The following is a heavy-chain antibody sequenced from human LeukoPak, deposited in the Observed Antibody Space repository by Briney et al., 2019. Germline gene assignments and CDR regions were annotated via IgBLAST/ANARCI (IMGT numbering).Heavy chain of an antibody. CDR3: VKGGGNVRRYFEY. CDR1: GFTFSSYA. V-gene: IGHV3-23*01. Sequence: GGSLRLSCAASGFTFSSYAMNWVRQAPGKGLEWVSGIGASGGSTYYADSVKGRFTISRDNSKNTLYLQMNSLRAEDTAVYYCVKGGGNVRRYFEYWGQGTLVTVSS. CDR2: IGASGGST. D-gene: IGHD4-23*01. J-gene: IGHJ4*02.